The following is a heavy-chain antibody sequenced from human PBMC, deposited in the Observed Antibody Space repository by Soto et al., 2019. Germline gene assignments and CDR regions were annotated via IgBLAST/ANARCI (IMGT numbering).Heavy chain of an antibody. D-gene: IGHD3-10*01. CDR1: GYSFTSYW. V-gene: IGHV5-51*01. CDR3: AVGGVRGVITRTRDYYGMDV. J-gene: IGHJ6*02. Sequence: SLKISCKGSGYSFTSYWIAWVRQMPGKGLECMGIIYPGDSDTRYSPSFQGQVTISADKSISTAYLQWSSLKASDTAMYYFAVGGVRGVITRTRDYYGMDVWGQGTTVTVSS. CDR2: IYPGDSDT.